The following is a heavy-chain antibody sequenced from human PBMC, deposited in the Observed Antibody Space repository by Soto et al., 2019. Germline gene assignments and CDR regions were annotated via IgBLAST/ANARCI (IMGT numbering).Heavy chain of an antibody. D-gene: IGHD1-26*01. CDR1: GFTFGNYG. CDR3: ARAPSGSYPEFDY. V-gene: IGHV3-30*03. J-gene: IGHJ4*02. CDR2: ISYDGHNK. Sequence: AGGSLRLSCAAPGFTFGNYGMHWVRQAPGKGLEWVAVISYDGHNKYYAESVEGRFTISRDNSKNTLYLQMNSLRAEDTAVYHCARAPSGSYPEFDYWGQGTLVTVSS.